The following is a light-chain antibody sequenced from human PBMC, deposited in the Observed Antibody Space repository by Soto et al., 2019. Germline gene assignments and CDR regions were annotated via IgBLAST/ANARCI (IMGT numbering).Light chain of an antibody. CDR3: QQSHSFPPT. V-gene: IGKV1-12*01. CDR2: GAS. CDR1: QDITRW. J-gene: IGKJ4*01. Sequence: DIQMTQSPSSVSASVGDRVTITCRASQDITRWLAWYQQRPGKAPKLLIYGASSLQSGGPSRFSGSGSGTEFTLTISSLQPEDFAAYFCQQSHSFPPTFGGGTEV.